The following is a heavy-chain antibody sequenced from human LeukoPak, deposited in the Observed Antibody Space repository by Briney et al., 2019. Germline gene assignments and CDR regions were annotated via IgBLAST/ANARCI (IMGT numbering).Heavy chain of an antibody. CDR2: VHHSGRT. J-gene: IGHJ5*02. V-gene: IGHV4-38-2*02. D-gene: IGHD3-3*01. CDR3: ARDHLANLASRLFDP. Sequence: PSETLSLTCAVYGGSFSDYYWGWIRQPPGKGLEWIGSVHHSGRTYYNPSLKSRVTISVDTSKNQFSLKLNSVTAADTAVYYCARDHLANLASRLFDPWGQGSPVTVSS. CDR1: GGSFSDYY.